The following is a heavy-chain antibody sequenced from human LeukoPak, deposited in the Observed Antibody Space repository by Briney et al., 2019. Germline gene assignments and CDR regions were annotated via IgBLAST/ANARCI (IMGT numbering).Heavy chain of an antibody. D-gene: IGHD6-19*01. CDR2: IYYSGST. CDR3: ARDTAVAEGAFDI. CDR1: GGSISSGDYY. Sequence: SETLSLTCTVSGGSISSGDYYWSWIRQPPGKGLEWIGYIYYSGSTYYNPSLKGRVTISVDTSKNQFSLKLSSVTAADTAVYYCARDTAVAEGAFDIWGQGTMVTVSS. J-gene: IGHJ3*02. V-gene: IGHV4-30-4*08.